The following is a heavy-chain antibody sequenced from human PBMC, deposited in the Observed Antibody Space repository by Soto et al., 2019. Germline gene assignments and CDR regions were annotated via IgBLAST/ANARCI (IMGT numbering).Heavy chain of an antibody. CDR3: AGGLGYGDYGTDFDY. V-gene: IGHV4-59*01. CDR1: GGSISSYY. Sequence: SETLSLTCTFSGGSISSYYWSLIRQPPGKGLEWIGYIYYSGSTNYNPSLKSRVTISVDTSKNQFSLKLSSVTAADTAAYYCAGGLGYGDYGTDFDYWGQGTLVTVSS. CDR2: IYYSGST. J-gene: IGHJ4*02. D-gene: IGHD4-17*01.